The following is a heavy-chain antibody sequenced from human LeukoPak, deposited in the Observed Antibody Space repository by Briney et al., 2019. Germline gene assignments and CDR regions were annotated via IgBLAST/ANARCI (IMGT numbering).Heavy chain of an antibody. D-gene: IGHD2-2*01. CDR1: GFTISGHA. CDR2: TVAGYSET. Sequence: GGSLRLSCVASGFTISGHAMSWVRQAPAKGLEWVSITVAGYSETHYADSVKGRFTISRDNSKNTLYLQMNSLRAEDTAVYYCARKVVPAAYLDYWGQGTLVTVSS. CDR3: ARKVVPAAYLDY. V-gene: IGHV3-23*01. J-gene: IGHJ4*02.